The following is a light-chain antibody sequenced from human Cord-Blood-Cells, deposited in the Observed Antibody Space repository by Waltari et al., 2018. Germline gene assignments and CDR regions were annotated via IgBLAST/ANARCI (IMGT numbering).Light chain of an antibody. V-gene: IGLV2-23*01. Sequence: QSALTQPAAVSGSPGQPNTIFCTGTSSDVGRYNLVSWYHQHPGKAPKLSIYEGSKRPSGGSNRFSGSKSGNTASLTISGLQAEDEADYYCCSYAGSSTVVFGGGTKLTVL. CDR3: CSYAGSSTVV. J-gene: IGLJ2*01. CDR1: SSDVGRYNL. CDR2: EGS.